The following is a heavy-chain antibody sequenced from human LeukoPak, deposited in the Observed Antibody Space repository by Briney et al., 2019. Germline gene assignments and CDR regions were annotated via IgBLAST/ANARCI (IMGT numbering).Heavy chain of an antibody. CDR1: GYTFTGYY. Sequence: ASVKVSCTASGYTFTGYYMHWVRQAPGQGLEWMGWINPNSGGTNYAQKFQGWVTMTRDTSISTAYMELSRLRSDDTAVYYCARTMYSSSWYVLDYWGQGTLVTVPS. V-gene: IGHV1-2*04. J-gene: IGHJ4*02. D-gene: IGHD6-13*01. CDR3: ARTMYSSSWYVLDY. CDR2: INPNSGGT.